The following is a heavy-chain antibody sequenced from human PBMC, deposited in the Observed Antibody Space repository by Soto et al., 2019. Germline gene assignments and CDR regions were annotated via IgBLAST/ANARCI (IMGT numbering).Heavy chain of an antibody. Sequence: GGSLRRSCAASGFTFSSYAMSGVGQAPGKGLEWVSAISGSGGNTYYADSVKGRFTISRDNSKNTLYLQMNSLRAEDTAVYYCANRDTSMVTRYYYGMDVWGQGTTVTV. D-gene: IGHD5-18*01. CDR3: ANRDTSMVTRYYYGMDV. CDR2: ISGSGGNT. V-gene: IGHV3-23*01. CDR1: GFTFSSYA. J-gene: IGHJ6*02.